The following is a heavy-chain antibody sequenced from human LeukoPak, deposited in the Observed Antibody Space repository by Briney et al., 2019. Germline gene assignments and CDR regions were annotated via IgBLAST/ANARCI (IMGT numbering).Heavy chain of an antibody. CDR1: GYTFTSYG. Sequence: VKVSCKASGYTFTSYGISWVRQAPGQGLEWMGWISAYNGNTNYAQKLQGRVTMTTDTSTSTAYMELRSLRSDDTAVYYCARDRSPPSSSSVDDAFDIWGQGTMVTVSS. D-gene: IGHD6-6*01. CDR2: ISAYNGNT. J-gene: IGHJ3*02. CDR3: ARDRSPPSSSSVDDAFDI. V-gene: IGHV1-18*01.